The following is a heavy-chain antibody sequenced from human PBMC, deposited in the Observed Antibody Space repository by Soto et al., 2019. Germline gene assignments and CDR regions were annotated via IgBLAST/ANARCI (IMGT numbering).Heavy chain of an antibody. D-gene: IGHD5-18*01. CDR3: ARPARRDTAMVHWFDP. CDR2: IIPIFGTA. CDR1: GGTFSSYA. V-gene: IGHV1-69*01. J-gene: IGHJ5*02. Sequence: QVQLVQSGAEVKKPGSSVKVSCKASGGTFSSYAISWVRQAPGQGLEWMGGIIPIFGTANYAQKFQGRVTITADESTTTAYMELSSLSSEDTAVQYCARPARRDTAMVHWFDPWGQGTLVTVSS.